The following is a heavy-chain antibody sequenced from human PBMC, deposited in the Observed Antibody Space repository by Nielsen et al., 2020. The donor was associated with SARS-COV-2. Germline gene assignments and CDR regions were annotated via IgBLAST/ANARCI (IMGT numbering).Heavy chain of an antibody. Sequence: GSLRLSCTVSGGSISSYYWSWIRQPPGKGLEWIGYIYYSGSTNYNPSLKSRVTISVDTSKNQFSLKLSSVTAADTAVYYCARLGVAAFDYWGQGTLVTVSS. CDR1: GGSISSYY. CDR2: IYYSGST. V-gene: IGHV4-59*08. CDR3: ARLGVAAFDY. J-gene: IGHJ4*02. D-gene: IGHD3-3*01.